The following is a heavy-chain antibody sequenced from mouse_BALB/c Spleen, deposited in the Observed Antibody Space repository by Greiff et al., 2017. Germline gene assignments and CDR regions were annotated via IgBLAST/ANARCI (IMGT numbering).Heavy chain of an antibody. Sequence: QVQLKQSGPELVKPGASVKMSCKASGYTFTDYVISWVKQRTGQGLEWIGEIYPGSGSTYYNEKFKGKATLTADKSSNTAYMQLSSLTSEDSAVYFCARNYDYDEGRWFAYWGQGTLVTVSA. CDR1: GYTFTDYV. D-gene: IGHD2-4*01. CDR2: IYPGSGST. V-gene: IGHV1-77*01. CDR3: ARNYDYDEGRWFAY. J-gene: IGHJ3*01.